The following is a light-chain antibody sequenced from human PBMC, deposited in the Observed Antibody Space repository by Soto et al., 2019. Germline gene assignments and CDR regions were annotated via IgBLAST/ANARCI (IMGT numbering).Light chain of an antibody. CDR2: KAS. V-gene: IGKV1-5*03. Sequence: IQMTQSPSTLSASVGDRVTITCRSSQNIRSWLAWYKQKPGKAPRLLIYKASSLESGVPSRFSGSGSGTEFTLTISSLQPDDSATYYCQQYDNYSTFGGGNDVEIK. CDR3: QQYDNYST. CDR1: QNIRSW. J-gene: IGKJ4*01.